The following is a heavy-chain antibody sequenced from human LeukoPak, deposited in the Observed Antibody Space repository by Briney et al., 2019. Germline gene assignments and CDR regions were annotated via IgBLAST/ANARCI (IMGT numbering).Heavy chain of an antibody. J-gene: IGHJ4*02. D-gene: IGHD3-10*01. Sequence: SETLSLTCTVSGGSISSGDYYWSWIRQPPGKGPEWIGYIYYSGSTYYNPSLKSRLTISVDTSKSQFSLKLSYVTAADTAVYYCAREVRGVSFFDYWGQGTLVTVSS. CDR3: AREVRGVSFFDY. CDR2: IYYSGST. V-gene: IGHV4-30-4*01. CDR1: GGSISSGDYY.